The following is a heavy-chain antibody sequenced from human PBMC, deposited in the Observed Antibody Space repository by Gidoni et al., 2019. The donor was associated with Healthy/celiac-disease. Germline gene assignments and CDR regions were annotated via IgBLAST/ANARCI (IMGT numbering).Heavy chain of an antibody. CDR3: ASQGDEYYFDY. CDR1: GFTFSDYY. Sequence: QVQLVESGGGLVKPGGPLGLSCAASGFTFSDYYMSWIRQAPGKGLEWVSYISSSSSYTNYADSVKGRFTISRDNAKNSLYLQMNSLRAEDTAVYYCASQGDEYYFDYWGQGTLVTVSS. D-gene: IGHD2-21*02. CDR2: ISSSSSYT. J-gene: IGHJ4*02. V-gene: IGHV3-11*06.